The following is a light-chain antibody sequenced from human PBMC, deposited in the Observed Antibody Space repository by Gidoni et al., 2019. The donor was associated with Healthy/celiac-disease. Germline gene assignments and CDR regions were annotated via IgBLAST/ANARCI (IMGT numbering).Light chain of an antibody. V-gene: IGKV1-39*01. J-gene: IGKJ3*01. CDR3: QQSYSTLPFT. CDR2: AAS. Sequence: DIQMTQSPSSLSASVGDRVTITCRASQSISSYLNWYQQKPGKAPKLLIYAASSLHSGVPSRFSGSGSGTDFTLTISSLQPEDFATYYCQQSYSTLPFTFGPGTKVDIK. CDR1: QSISSY.